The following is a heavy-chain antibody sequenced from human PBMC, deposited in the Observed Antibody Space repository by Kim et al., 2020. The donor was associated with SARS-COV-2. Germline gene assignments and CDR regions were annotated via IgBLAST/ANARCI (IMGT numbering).Heavy chain of an antibody. J-gene: IGHJ6*02. CDR1: GGSFSGYY. CDR2: INHSGNT. CDR3: ARGGRRTYYYYYYGMDV. V-gene: IGHV4-34*01. Sequence: SETLSLTCAVYGGSFSGYYWSWIRQPPGKGLEWIGEINHSGNTNYNPSLKSRVTISVDTSKNQFSLKLSSVTAADTAVYYCARGGRRTYYYYYYGMDVWGQGTTVTVSS.